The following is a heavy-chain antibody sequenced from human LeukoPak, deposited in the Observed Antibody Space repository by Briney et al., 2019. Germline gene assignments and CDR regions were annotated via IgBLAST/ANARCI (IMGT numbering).Heavy chain of an antibody. CDR3: ARDQLRHDY. V-gene: IGHV3-20*04. CDR1: GSTFGDYG. CDR2: INWNGGTT. Sequence: AGSLRLSCAASGSTFGDYGMSWVRQAPGKGLEWVSGINWNGGTTGYADSVKGRFTISRDNAKNSLYLQMNSLRAEDTALYYCARDQLRHDYWGQGTLVTVSS. D-gene: IGHD2-2*01. J-gene: IGHJ4*02.